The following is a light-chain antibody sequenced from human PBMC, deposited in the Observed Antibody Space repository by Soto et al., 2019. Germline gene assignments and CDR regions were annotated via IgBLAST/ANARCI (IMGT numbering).Light chain of an antibody. Sequence: GGESRSLWSRDSQGISRWLAWYQQKPGHAPKLLIYDASSLESGFPSRFCGSGSGTEFTVTSSRLQAEDFSGYYSQHYGSSGKFGEGTKVDIK. J-gene: IGKJ1*01. CDR3: QHYGSSGK. CDR2: DAS. V-gene: IGKV1-5*01. CDR1: QGISRW.